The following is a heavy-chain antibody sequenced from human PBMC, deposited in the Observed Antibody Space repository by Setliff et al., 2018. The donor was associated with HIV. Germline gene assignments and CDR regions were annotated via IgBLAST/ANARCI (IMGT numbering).Heavy chain of an antibody. CDR3: AKGAGFYGDYTFDH. CDR1: GPSINIHY. V-gene: IGHV4-59*11. CDR2: IYSTGST. J-gene: IGHJ4*02. D-gene: IGHD4-17*01. Sequence: RPSETLSLTCTVSGPSINIHYWSWIRQSPGKAFEWIGYIYSTGSTNYNPSLQSRVTISMVASRNQFSLKVTSVTAADTAVYYCAKGAGFYGDYTFDHWGQGMLVTVSS.